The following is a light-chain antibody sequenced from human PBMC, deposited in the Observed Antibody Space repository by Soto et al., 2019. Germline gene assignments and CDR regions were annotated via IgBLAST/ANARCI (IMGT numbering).Light chain of an antibody. CDR2: WAS. CDR3: QQYYTIPRT. CDR1: QSVLYTSDNKNY. V-gene: IGKV4-1*01. J-gene: IGKJ1*01. Sequence: DIVMTQSPESLAVSLGERATINCKSSQSVLYTSDNKNYLAWYQQKPGQPPKLVIYWASTRESGVPDRFSGSGSGTDFTLTIISLQAEDVAVYYCQQYYTIPRTFGQGTKVDIK.